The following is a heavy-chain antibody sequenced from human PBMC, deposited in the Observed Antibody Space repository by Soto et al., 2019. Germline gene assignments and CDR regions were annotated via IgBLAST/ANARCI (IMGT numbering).Heavy chain of an antibody. CDR2: FDPEDGET. V-gene: IGHV1-24*01. J-gene: IGHJ4*02. D-gene: IGHD3-22*01. CDR1: GYTLTELS. CDR3: ATNYYDSSGYYNYFDY. Sequence: ASVKVSCKVSGYTLTELSMHWVRQAPGKGLEWMGGFDPEDGETIYAQKFQGRVTMTEDTSTDTAYMELSSLRSEDTAVYYCATNYYDSSGYYNYFDYWGQGTLVTVSS.